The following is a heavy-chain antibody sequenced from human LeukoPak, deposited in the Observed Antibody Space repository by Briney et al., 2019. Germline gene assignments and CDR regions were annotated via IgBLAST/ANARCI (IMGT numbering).Heavy chain of an antibody. D-gene: IGHD5/OR15-5a*01. Sequence: SETLSLTCTVSGGSISSYYWSWIRQPPGKGLEWIGYIYYSGGTNYNPSLKSRVTISVDTSKNQFSLKLSSVTAADTAVYYCASSVEDAFDIWGQGTMVTVSS. CDR2: IYYSGGT. CDR3: ASSVEDAFDI. CDR1: GGSISSYY. V-gene: IGHV4-59*08. J-gene: IGHJ3*02.